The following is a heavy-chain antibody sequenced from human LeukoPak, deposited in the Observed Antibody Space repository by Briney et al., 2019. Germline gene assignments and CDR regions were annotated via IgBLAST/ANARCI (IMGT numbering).Heavy chain of an antibody. V-gene: IGHV1-2*04. CDR1: VYTCTGYY. Sequence: ASVKVSCKASVYTCTGYYMHWVRQAPGQGLEWMGWINPNSSGTNYAQKLQGWVTMTRDTSISTAYMELRRLRSDDTAVYYCARVAARYCSSTSCYGRFDYWGQGTLVTVSS. D-gene: IGHD2-2*01. J-gene: IGHJ4*02. CDR3: ARVAARYCSSTSCYGRFDY. CDR2: INPNSSGT.